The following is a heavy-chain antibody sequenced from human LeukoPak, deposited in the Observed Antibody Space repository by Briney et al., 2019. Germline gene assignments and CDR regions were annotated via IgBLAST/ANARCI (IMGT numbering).Heavy chain of an antibody. D-gene: IGHD3-16*02. J-gene: IGHJ3*02. CDR1: GCSISSSSYY. CDR2: IYYSRST. Sequence: SETLSLTCTVSGCSISSSSYYWGWIRQPPGKGPEWIASIYYSRSTYYNPSLKRRVTISVDTSKNQFSLKLSSVTAADTAVYYCASQVGGVIVISAFDIWGQGTMVTVSS. CDR3: ASQVGGVIVISAFDI. V-gene: IGHV4-39*01.